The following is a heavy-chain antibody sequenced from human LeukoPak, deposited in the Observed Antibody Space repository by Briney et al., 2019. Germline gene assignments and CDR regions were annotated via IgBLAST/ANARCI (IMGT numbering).Heavy chain of an antibody. J-gene: IGHJ5*02. V-gene: IGHV1-18*01. CDR3: ARDSGYGDYVGNP. D-gene: IGHD4-17*01. Sequence: ASVKVSCKASGYTFTSYGISWVRQAPGQGLEWMGWISAYNGNTNYAQKLQDRVTMTTDTSTSTAYMEVRSLTSDDTAVYYCARDSGYGDYVGNPWGQGTLVTVSS. CDR2: ISAYNGNT. CDR1: GYTFTSYG.